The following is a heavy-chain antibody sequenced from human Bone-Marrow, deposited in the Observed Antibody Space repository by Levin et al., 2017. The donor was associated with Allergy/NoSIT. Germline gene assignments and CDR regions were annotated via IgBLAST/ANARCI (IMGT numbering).Heavy chain of an antibody. J-gene: IGHJ4*02. V-gene: IGHV3-21*01. CDR2: ISSSSAYI. D-gene: IGHD2-2*01. CDR3: ARTIGFCSSTSCRGDY. Sequence: GGSLRLSCAASGFSFSAYNMNWVRQAPGKGLEWVSSISSSSAYIYYVDSVKGRFTISRDNAKNSLYLQMNSLRAEDTAVYYCARTIGFCSSTSCRGDYWGQGTLVTVSS. CDR1: GFSFSAYN.